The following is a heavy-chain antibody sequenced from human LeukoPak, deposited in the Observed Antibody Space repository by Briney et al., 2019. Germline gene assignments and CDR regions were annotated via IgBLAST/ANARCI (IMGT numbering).Heavy chain of an antibody. CDR3: ARDLDY. CDR1: GFTFGTYW. J-gene: IGHJ4*02. CDR2: IKQDGSDK. Sequence: GGSLRLSCTASGFTFGTYWMSWVRQAPGKGLEWVASIKQDGSDKYYVDSVKGRFTISRDNAKNSLYLQMNSLRAEDTAVHYCARDLDYWGQGTLVTVSS. V-gene: IGHV3-7*05.